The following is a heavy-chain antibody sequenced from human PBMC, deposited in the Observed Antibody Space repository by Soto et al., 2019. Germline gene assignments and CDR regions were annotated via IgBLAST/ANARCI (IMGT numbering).Heavy chain of an antibody. Sequence: PGGSLRLSCAASGFTFSSYAMSWVRQAPGKGLEWVSAISGSGGSTYYADSVKGRFTIPRDNSKNTLYLQMNSLRAEDTAVYYCAKVIAAGTYSGYWGQGTLVTVSS. CDR2: ISGSGGST. D-gene: IGHD6-13*01. V-gene: IGHV3-23*01. CDR3: AKVIAAGTYSGY. CDR1: GFTFSSYA. J-gene: IGHJ4*02.